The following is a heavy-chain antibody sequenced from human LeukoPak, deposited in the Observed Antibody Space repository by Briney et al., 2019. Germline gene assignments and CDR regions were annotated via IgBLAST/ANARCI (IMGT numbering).Heavy chain of an antibody. CDR2: ISGSSSYI. D-gene: IGHD6-13*01. CDR3: ARDLRSSSWYEFYGMDV. V-gene: IGHV3-21*01. Sequence: GVSLRHSCAASGFTFSSYSMNWVRQAPGKGLEWVSSISGSSSYINYADSVKGRFTISRDNAQNSLFLQLNSLRAEDTAVYYCARDLRSSSWYEFYGMDVWGQGATVTVSS. CDR1: GFTFSSYS. J-gene: IGHJ6*02.